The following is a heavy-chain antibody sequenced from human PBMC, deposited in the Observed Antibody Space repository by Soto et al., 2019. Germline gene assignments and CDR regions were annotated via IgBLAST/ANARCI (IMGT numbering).Heavy chain of an antibody. D-gene: IGHD2-2*01. CDR1: GFTFSSYA. CDR2: ISGSGGST. Sequence: LRLSCAASGFTFSSYAMSWVRQAPGKGLEWVSAISGSGGSTYYADSVKGRFTISRDNSKNTLYLQMNSLRAEDTAVYYCAKAPYIVVVPAAMGYWGQGTLVTVSS. V-gene: IGHV3-23*01. CDR3: AKAPYIVVVPAAMGY. J-gene: IGHJ4*02.